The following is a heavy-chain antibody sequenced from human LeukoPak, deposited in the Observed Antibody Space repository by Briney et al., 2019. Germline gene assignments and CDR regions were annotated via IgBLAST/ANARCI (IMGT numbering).Heavy chain of an antibody. J-gene: IGHJ3*02. CDR1: GFTVSSNY. CDR3: ARGLIVGPRIRSDAFDI. D-gene: IGHD1-26*01. V-gene: IGHV3-66*01. Sequence: GGTLRLSCAASGFTVSSNYMSWVRQAPGTGLEWVSVIYSVGSTHYADSVKGRFTISRDNSKNTLSLQMHSLRAEDTAVYYCARGLIVGPRIRSDAFDIWGQGTVVTVSS. CDR2: IYSVGST.